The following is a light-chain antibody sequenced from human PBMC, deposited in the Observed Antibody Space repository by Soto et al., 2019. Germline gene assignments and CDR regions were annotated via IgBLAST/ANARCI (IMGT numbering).Light chain of an antibody. J-gene: IGLJ7*01. CDR3: QTWGTGIAV. CDR1: SGHSTYA. Sequence: QPVLTQSPSASASLGASVKLTCTLNSGHSTYAIAWHLQQPEKGPRYLMKVNSDGSHSKGDGIPDRFSGSSSGAERYLTISSLQSEDEADYYCQTWGTGIAVFGGGTQLTVL. V-gene: IGLV4-69*01. CDR2: VNSDGSH.